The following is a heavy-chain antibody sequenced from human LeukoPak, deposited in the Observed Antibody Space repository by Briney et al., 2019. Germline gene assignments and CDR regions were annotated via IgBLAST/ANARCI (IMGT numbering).Heavy chain of an antibody. Sequence: ASETLSLTCTVSGGSISSGGYYWSWIPQPPGKGLEWIGSIYYSGSTYYNPCLKSRVPISVDTPKNQFYLKLSSVTAADSAVYYCARDGGSAFDIWGQGTMVTVSS. V-gene: IGHV4-39*02. CDR3: ARDGGSAFDI. CDR2: IYYSGST. D-gene: IGHD3-3*01. CDR1: GGSISSGGYY. J-gene: IGHJ3*02.